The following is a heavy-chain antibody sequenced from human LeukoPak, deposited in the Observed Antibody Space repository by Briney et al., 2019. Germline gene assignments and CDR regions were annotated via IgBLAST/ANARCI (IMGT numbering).Heavy chain of an antibody. Sequence: ASVKVSCKASGYTFTSYDINWVRQATGQGLEWMGWMTPNSGNTGYAQKFQGRVTITRNTSISTAYMELSSLRSEDTAVYYCAREISPYSGSYYDYFDYWGQGTLVTVSS. D-gene: IGHD3-10*01. CDR1: GYTFTSYD. V-gene: IGHV1-8*03. J-gene: IGHJ4*02. CDR2: MTPNSGNT. CDR3: AREISPYSGSYYDYFDY.